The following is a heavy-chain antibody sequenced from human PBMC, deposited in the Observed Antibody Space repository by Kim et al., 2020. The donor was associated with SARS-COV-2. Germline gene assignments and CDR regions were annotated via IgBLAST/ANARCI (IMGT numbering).Heavy chain of an antibody. Sequence: GGSLRLSCAASGFSLGDYWLNWVRQAPGKGLEWVANIKQDGTDKHYVDSVKGRFTISRDNAKNSLYLQMNSLRAEDPAVYYCARWTSTSYYWGQGTLVTV. V-gene: IGHV3-7*01. CDR1: GFSLGDYW. D-gene: IGHD2-2*01. J-gene: IGHJ4*02. CDR2: IKQDGTDK. CDR3: ARWTSTSYY.